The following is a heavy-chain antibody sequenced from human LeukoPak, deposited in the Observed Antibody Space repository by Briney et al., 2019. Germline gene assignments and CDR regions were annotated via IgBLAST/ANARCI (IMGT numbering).Heavy chain of an antibody. V-gene: IGHV4-4*07. CDR1: GASITSHF. CDR3: ARDGGVAAAAYYYSVADV. Sequence: SETLSLTCVVSGASITSHFWSWIRQPAGKGLEWIGCVHGSGNTNYSPSLEGRVTMSVDTSTNQVSLRLTSVTAADTAIYFCARDGGVAAAAYYYSVADVWGHGAKVIVSS. CDR2: VHGSGNT. J-gene: IGHJ6*02. D-gene: IGHD6-13*01.